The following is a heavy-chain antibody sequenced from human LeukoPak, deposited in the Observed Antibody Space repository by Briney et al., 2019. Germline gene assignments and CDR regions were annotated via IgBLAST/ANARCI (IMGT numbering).Heavy chain of an antibody. CDR3: AKDGYSSGWPPEYFQH. Sequence: TGGSLRLSCAASGFTFSNYAMSWVRQAPGKGLEWVSVISGSGGRTYYADSVKRRFTISRDNSKNTLYLQMNSLRAGDTAIYYCAKDGYSSGWPPEYFQHWGQGTLVTVSS. CDR1: GFTFSNYA. J-gene: IGHJ1*01. D-gene: IGHD6-19*01. CDR2: ISGSGGRT. V-gene: IGHV3-23*01.